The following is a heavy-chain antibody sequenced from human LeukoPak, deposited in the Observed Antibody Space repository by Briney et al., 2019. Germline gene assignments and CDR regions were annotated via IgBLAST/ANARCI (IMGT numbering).Heavy chain of an antibody. CDR1: GYTFTGYY. CDR2: INPNSGGT. D-gene: IGHD3-10*01. J-gene: IGHJ4*02. CDR3: ARVAGVGWDGSGSYYSV. V-gene: IGHV1-2*02. Sequence: ASVKVSCNASGYTFTGYYMHWVRQAPGQGLEWMGWINPNSGGTNYAQKFQGRVTMTRDTSISTAYMELSRLRSDDTSVYYCARVAGVGWDGSGSYYSVWGQGTLVTVSS.